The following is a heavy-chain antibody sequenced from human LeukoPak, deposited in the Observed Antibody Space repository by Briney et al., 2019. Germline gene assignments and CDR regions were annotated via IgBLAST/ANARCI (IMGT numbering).Heavy chain of an antibody. V-gene: IGHV4-61*02. D-gene: IGHD3-22*01. CDR1: GDSISSGDYY. CDR3: ARGRSYDSSGYFSV. J-gene: IGHJ3*01. CDR2: ISSSGST. Sequence: PSETLSLTCTVSGDSISSGDYYWSWIRQPAGKGLEWIGRISSSGSTNYNPSLKSRVTISVDTSKNQFSLKLSSVTAADTAVYYCARGRSYDSSGYFSVWGQGTMVTVSS.